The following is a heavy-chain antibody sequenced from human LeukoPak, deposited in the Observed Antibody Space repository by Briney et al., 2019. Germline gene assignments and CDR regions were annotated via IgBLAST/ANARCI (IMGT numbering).Heavy chain of an antibody. CDR1: GGTFSSYA. D-gene: IGHD6-13*01. CDR3: ARVAAAGTGNWFDP. J-gene: IGHJ5*02. Sequence: GASVKVSCKASGGTFSSYAISWVRQAPGQGLEWMGGIIPIFGTANYAQKFQGRVTITADESTSTAYMELSSLRSEDTAVYYCARVAAAGTGNWFDPWGQGTLVTVSS. V-gene: IGHV1-69*13. CDR2: IIPIFGTA.